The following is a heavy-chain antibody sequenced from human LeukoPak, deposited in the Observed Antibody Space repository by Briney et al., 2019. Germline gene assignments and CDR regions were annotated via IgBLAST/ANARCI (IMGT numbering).Heavy chain of an antibody. CDR3: AAQMTTFMSWFDP. CDR2: IYYSGST. J-gene: IGHJ5*02. V-gene: IGHV4-59*01. Sequence: SETQSLTCTVSGGSISSYYWSWIRQPPGKGLEWIGYIYYSGSTNYNPSLKSRVTISVDTSKNQFSLKLSSVTAADTAVYYCAAQMTTFMSWFDPWGQGTLVTVSS. D-gene: IGHD5-24*01. CDR1: GGSISSYY.